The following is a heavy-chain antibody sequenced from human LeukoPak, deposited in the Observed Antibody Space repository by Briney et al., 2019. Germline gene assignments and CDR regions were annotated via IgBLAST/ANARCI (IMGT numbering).Heavy chain of an antibody. J-gene: IGHJ5*02. CDR2: ISYEGSNE. V-gene: IGHV3-30*18. CDR3: AKVGGRFEFGNWFDP. D-gene: IGHD3-10*01. CDR1: GFTFSSYG. Sequence: GRSLRLSCAASGFTFSSYGMHWVRQAPGKGLEWVAVISYEGSNEYYADSVKGRFTISRDNSKNTLYLQMNSMGAEETAVYYCAKVGGRFEFGNWFDPWGQGTLVSVSS.